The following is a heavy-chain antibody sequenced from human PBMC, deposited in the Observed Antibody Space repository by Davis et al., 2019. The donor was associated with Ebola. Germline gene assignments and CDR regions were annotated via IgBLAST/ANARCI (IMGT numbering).Heavy chain of an antibody. D-gene: IGHD3-3*01. CDR1: GFTFSSYA. CDR3: ARDRYAIFGVVISYYFDY. V-gene: IGHV3-30-3*01. J-gene: IGHJ4*02. Sequence: PGGSLRLSCAASGFTFSSYAMHWVRQAPGKGLEWVAVISYDGSNKYYADSVKGRFTISRDNSKNTLYLQMNSLRAEDTAVYYCARDRYAIFGVVISYYFDYWGQGTLVTVSS. CDR2: ISYDGSNK.